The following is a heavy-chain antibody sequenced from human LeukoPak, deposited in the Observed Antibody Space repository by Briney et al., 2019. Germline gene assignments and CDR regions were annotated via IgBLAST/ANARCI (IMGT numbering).Heavy chain of an antibody. Sequence: SETLSLTCTVSGGSISSYYWNWIRQPPGKGLEWIGYIYYSGSTNYNPSLKSRVTMSVDTSKNQFSLKLSSVTAADTAVYYCARASAKYSSSSGGSWFDPWGQGTLVTVSS. CDR2: IYYSGST. J-gene: IGHJ5*02. V-gene: IGHV4-59*12. D-gene: IGHD6-6*01. CDR3: ARASAKYSSSSGGSWFDP. CDR1: GGSISSYY.